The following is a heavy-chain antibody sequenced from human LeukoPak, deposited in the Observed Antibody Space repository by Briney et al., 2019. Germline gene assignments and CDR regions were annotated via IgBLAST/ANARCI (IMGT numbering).Heavy chain of an antibody. J-gene: IGHJ4*02. D-gene: IGHD3-22*01. V-gene: IGHV1-18*01. Sequence: ASVKVSCKASGYTFTSYGISWVRQAPGQGLEWMGWISAYNGNTNYAQKLQGRVTMTTDTSTSTAYMELRSLRSDDTAVYYCARPHTSDYYYPNRLDYWGQGTLVTVYS. CDR1: GYTFTSYG. CDR3: ARPHTSDYYYPNRLDY. CDR2: ISAYNGNT.